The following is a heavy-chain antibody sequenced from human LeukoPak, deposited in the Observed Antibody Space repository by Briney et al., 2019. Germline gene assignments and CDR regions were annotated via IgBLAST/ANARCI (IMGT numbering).Heavy chain of an antibody. CDR1: GYTLTNYN. D-gene: IGHD4-23*01. CDR3: AREFGHCYGDNCFYFFDT. V-gene: IGHV1-18*01. J-gene: IGHJ4*02. Sequence: ASVKVSCKASGYTLTNYNISWVRQAPGQGLEWMGWINTYKGDTLNAQKLQGRVTMTADTSTNTAYMELRSLRFDDTAVYYCAREFGHCYGDNCFYFFDTWGQGFRVIVS. CDR2: INTYKGDT.